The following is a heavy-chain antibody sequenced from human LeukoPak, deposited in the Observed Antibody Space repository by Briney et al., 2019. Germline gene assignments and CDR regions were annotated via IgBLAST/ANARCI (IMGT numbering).Heavy chain of an antibody. CDR1: GFTFNSYS. D-gene: IGHD1-26*01. CDR3: ARSLIPPTYSGNYIFHYYGMDV. V-gene: IGHV3-21*06. J-gene: IGHJ6*02. Sequence: GGSLRLSCAASGFTFNSYSMNWVRQAPGKGLEWVSSISYSSTSIFYADSVEGRFTISRDDAKNSLYLQVNSLRAEDTAVNYCARSLIPPTYSGNYIFHYYGMDVWGQGTTVTVSS. CDR2: ISYSSTSI.